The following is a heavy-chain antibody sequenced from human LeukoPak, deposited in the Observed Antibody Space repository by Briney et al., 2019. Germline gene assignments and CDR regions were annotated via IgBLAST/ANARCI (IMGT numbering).Heavy chain of an antibody. Sequence: GGSLRLSCAASGFTFSSYAMSWVRQAPGKGLEWVSAIVGSDGRTFYADSVKGRFTISRDNSKNTLYLQMNSLRAEDTAVYYCARSNYFDYWGQGTLVTVSS. CDR2: IVGSDGRT. CDR3: ARSNYFDY. CDR1: GFTFSSYA. J-gene: IGHJ4*02. V-gene: IGHV3-23*01.